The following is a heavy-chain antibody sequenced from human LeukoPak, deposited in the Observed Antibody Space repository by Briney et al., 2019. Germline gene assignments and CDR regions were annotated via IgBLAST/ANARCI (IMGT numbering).Heavy chain of an antibody. CDR3: AARRPHYGDYVY. CDR2: IDGGGGDP. CDR1: GSTFSDYA. J-gene: IGHJ4*02. V-gene: IGHV3-23*01. D-gene: IGHD4-17*01. Sequence: GRSLRLSCEASGSTFSDYAMSWVRQAPGKGLEWVSSIDGGGGDPWYANSAKGRFTVSRDNSGNTLYLQMTALRAEDTAVYYCAARRPHYGDYVYWGLGTLVTVSS.